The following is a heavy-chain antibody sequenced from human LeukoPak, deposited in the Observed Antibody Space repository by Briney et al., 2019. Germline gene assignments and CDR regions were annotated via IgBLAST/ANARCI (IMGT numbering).Heavy chain of an antibody. J-gene: IGHJ6*03. Sequence: PGESLRLSCAVSGFTFSSFSMNWVRQAPGRGLEWVSSISTGSSYINYADSVKGRFAISRDNAQNSLYLQITSLRAEDTAVYYCARSEGYCSSARCDAYYYYMDVWGKGTTVTVSS. CDR1: GFTFSSFS. CDR3: ARSEGYCSSARCDAYYYYMDV. CDR2: ISTGSSYI. V-gene: IGHV3-21*01. D-gene: IGHD2-2*01.